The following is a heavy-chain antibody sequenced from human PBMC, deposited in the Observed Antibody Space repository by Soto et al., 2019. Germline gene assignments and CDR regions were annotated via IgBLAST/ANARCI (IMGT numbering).Heavy chain of an antibody. J-gene: IGHJ4*02. CDR1: GFTFSSYG. V-gene: IGHV3-30*19. D-gene: IGHD3-3*01. CDR3: ARGRRKIRFLEWPNPDY. Sequence: QVQLVESGGGVVQPGRSLRLSCAASGFTFSSYGMHWVRQAPGKGLEWVAVIWYDGSNKYYADSVKGRFTISRDNSKNTLYLQMNSLRAEDTAVYYCARGRRKIRFLEWPNPDYWGQGTLVTVSS. CDR2: IWYDGSNK.